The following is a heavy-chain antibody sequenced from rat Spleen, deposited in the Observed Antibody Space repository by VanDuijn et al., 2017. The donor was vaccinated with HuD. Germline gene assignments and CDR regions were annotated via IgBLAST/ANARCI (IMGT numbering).Heavy chain of an antibody. CDR2: ISTGGGNT. CDR1: GFTFSNYY. Sequence: EVQLVESGGGLVQPGRSMKLSCAALGFTFSNYYMAWVRQAPTKGLEWVASISTGGGNTYYRDSVKGRFTISRDNAKSTLYLQMDSLRSEDTATYYCARHDGSYSYWFAYWGQGTLVTVSS. V-gene: IGHV5-25*01. J-gene: IGHJ3*01. D-gene: IGHD1-12*02. CDR3: ARHDGSYSYWFAY.